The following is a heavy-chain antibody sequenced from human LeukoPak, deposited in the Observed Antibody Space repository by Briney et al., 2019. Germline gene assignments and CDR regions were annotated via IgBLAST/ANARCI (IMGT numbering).Heavy chain of an antibody. D-gene: IGHD2-21*02. J-gene: IGHJ4*02. Sequence: GGSLRLSCAASGFTFSSYGMHWVRQAPGKGLEWVAFIRYDGSNKYYADSVKGRFTISRDNSKNTLYLQMNSLRAEDTAVYYCAKDGLGEVVTSLFDYWGQGTLVTVSS. V-gene: IGHV3-30*02. CDR3: AKDGLGEVVTSLFDY. CDR1: GFTFSSYG. CDR2: IRYDGSNK.